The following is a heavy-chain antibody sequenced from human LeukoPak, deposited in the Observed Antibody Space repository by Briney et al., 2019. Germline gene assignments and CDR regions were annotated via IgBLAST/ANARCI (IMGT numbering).Heavy chain of an antibody. CDR1: GGSISSDY. Sequence: SETLSLTCTVSGGSISSDYWSWIRQPPGKGLEWIGYIYYSGSTNYNPSLKSRVTISVDTSKNQFSLKLSSVTAADTAVYYCARRNSESFDFWGQGTLVTVSS. D-gene: IGHD1-26*01. J-gene: IGHJ4*02. CDR2: IYYSGST. V-gene: IGHV4-59*08. CDR3: ARRNSESFDF.